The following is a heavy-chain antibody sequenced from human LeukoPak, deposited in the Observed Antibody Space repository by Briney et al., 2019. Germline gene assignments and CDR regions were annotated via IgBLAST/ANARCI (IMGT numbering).Heavy chain of an antibody. CDR2: IWYDGSNK. J-gene: IGHJ5*02. CDR3: ARDEDGSWYRRGGFDP. V-gene: IGHV3-33*01. D-gene: IGHD6-13*01. Sequence: GGSLRLSCAASGFTFGSYGMHWVRQAPGKGLEWVAVIWYDGSNKYYADSVKGRFTISRDNSKNTLYLQMNSLRAEDTAVYYCARDEDGSWYRRGGFDPWGQGTLVTVSS. CDR1: GFTFGSYG.